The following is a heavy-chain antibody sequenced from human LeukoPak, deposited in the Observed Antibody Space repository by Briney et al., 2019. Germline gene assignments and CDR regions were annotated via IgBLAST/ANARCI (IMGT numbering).Heavy chain of an antibody. CDR2: IYYSGST. J-gene: IGHJ4*02. CDR1: GYSISSGYY. D-gene: IGHD4-23*01. Sequence: SETLSLTCAVSGYSISSGYYWGWIRQPPGKGLEWIGSIYYSGSTYYNPSLKSRVTISVDTSKNQFSLKLSSVTAADTAVYYCASQVVTPPLDYWGQGTLVTVSS. CDR3: ASQVVTPPLDY. V-gene: IGHV4-38-2*01.